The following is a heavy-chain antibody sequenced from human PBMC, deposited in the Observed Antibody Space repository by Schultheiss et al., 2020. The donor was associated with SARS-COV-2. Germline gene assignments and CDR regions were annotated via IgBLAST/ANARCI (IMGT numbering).Heavy chain of an antibody. CDR2: IKSKTDGGTT. CDR1: GFTFSNAW. J-gene: IGHJ4*02. V-gene: IGHV3-15*01. Sequence: GGSLRLSCAASGFTFSNAWMSWVRQAPGKGLEWVGRIKSKTDGGTTDYAAPVKGRFTISRDDSKNTLYLQMNSLKTEDTAVYYCTTDLGDWDYYDSRRYYWGQGTLVTVSS. CDR3: TTDLGDWDYYDSRRYY. D-gene: IGHD3-22*01.